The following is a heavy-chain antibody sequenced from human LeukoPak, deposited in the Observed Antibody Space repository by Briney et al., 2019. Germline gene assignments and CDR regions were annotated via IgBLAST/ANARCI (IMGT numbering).Heavy chain of an antibody. V-gene: IGHV3-23*01. Sequence: QPGGSLRLSCATSGFSISSYAMSWVRQAPGKGLEWVAIVSGSGTGTYYADSVKGRFTVSRDFFTSTLYLEMTSLRADDTAVYFCAKEAPHTAVLIALPEWNFIDSWGRGVLVTVSS. CDR3: AKEAPHTAVLIALPEWNFIDS. CDR2: VSGSGTGT. D-gene: IGHD2-21*01. CDR1: GFSISSYA. J-gene: IGHJ4*02.